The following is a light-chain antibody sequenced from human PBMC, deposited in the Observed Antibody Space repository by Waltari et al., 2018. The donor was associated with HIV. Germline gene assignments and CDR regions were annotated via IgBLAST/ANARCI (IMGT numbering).Light chain of an antibody. CDR1: SSNIGAGYD. CDR2: VNT. CDR3: QSYDSSLSAVV. Sequence: QSVLTQPPSVSGAPGQRVTISCTGSSSNIGAGYDVHWYQQLPGTAPKLLMFVNTKRPSGVPDRVSGSKAGTSASLAITGLQADDEADYYCQSYDSSLSAVVFGGGTKLTVL. V-gene: IGLV1-40*01. J-gene: IGLJ2*01.